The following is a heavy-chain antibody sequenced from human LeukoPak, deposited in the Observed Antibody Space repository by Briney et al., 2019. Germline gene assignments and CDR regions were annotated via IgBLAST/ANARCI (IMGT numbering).Heavy chain of an antibody. CDR2: ISGSGGST. CDR3: AKGEDSSGWYPSYFDY. J-gene: IGHJ4*02. D-gene: IGHD6-19*01. CDR1: GFTFSNHA. Sequence: PGGSLRLSCAASGFTFSNHAMSWVRQAPGKGLEWCSTISGSGGSTYYADSVKGRFTISRDNSKNTLYLQINSLRAEDTALYYCAKGEDSSGWYPSYFDYWGQGTLVTVSS. V-gene: IGHV3-23*01.